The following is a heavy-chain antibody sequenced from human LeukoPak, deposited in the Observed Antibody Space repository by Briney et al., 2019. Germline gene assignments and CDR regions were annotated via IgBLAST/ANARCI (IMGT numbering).Heavy chain of an antibody. CDR3: ARHTGVQLWNPNWFDP. CDR1: GGSISSYY. CDR2: IYYSGST. J-gene: IGHJ5*02. Sequence: SETLSLTCTVSGGSISSYYWSWIRQPPGKGLEWIGFIYYSGSTNYNPSLKNRVTISVDTSKNQFSLKLTSVTAADTAVYYCARHTGVQLWNPNWFDPWGQGTLVTVSS. D-gene: IGHD5-18*01. V-gene: IGHV4-59*08.